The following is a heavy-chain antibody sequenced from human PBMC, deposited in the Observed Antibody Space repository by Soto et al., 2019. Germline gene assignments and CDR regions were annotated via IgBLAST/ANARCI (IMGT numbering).Heavy chain of an antibody. Sequence: PGGSLRLSCAASGFTFSSYGMHWVRQAPGKGLEWVAVISYDGSNKYYADSVKGRFTISRDNSKNTLYLQMNSLRAEDTAVYYCANLVDTAMVIVDYWGQGTLVT. CDR2: ISYDGSNK. D-gene: IGHD5-18*01. CDR3: ANLVDTAMVIVDY. CDR1: GFTFSSYG. V-gene: IGHV3-30*18. J-gene: IGHJ4*02.